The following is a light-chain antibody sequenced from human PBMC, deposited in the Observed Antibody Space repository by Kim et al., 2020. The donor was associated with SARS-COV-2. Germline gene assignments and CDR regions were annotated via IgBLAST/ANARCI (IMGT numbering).Light chain of an antibody. V-gene: IGKV3D-20*01. CDR2: VAS. Sequence: PGDMSTHSFGARQSVSSSYLSWYQQRPGLGPRLRSYVASSRATGIPDRFSGSGSGTDFTLTISRLEPEDFAVYYCEQYGSSPPITFDQGTRLEIK. CDR3: EQYGSSPPIT. CDR1: QSVSSSY. J-gene: IGKJ5*01.